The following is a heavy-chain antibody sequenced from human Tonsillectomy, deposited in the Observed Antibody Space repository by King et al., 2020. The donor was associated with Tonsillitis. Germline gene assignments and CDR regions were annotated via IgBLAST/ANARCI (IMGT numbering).Heavy chain of an antibody. J-gene: IGHJ4*02. V-gene: IGHV3-7*01. Sequence: VQLVESGGGLVQPGGSLRLSCAASGFTFSGHWMTWVRRAPGTGLEWVASINLDGGEKYYVDSVKGRFTISRDNAKNSLWLEMNSLRGEDTAVYYCVTVGYTYSHWGQGTLVTVSS. CDR3: VTVGYTYSH. D-gene: IGHD1-1*01. CDR1: GFTFSGHW. CDR2: INLDGGEK.